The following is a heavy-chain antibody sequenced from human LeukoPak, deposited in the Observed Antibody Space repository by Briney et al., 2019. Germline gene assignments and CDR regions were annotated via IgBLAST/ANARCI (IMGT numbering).Heavy chain of an antibody. CDR2: ISSSSSTI. D-gene: IGHD2-15*01. CDR3: ARGEAVVVVGNH. V-gene: IGHV3-48*01. Sequence: PGGSLRLSCAASGFPFSSYSMNWVRQAPGKGLEWVSYISSSSSTIYYADSVKGRFTISRDNARNSLYLQMNSLRGEDTAVYYCARGEAVVVVGNHWGQGTLVAVSS. J-gene: IGHJ4*02. CDR1: GFPFSSYS.